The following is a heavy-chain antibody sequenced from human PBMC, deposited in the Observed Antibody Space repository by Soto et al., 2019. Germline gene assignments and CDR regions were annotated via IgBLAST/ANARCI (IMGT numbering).Heavy chain of an antibody. V-gene: IGHV3-66*02. CDR2: IYSGGST. J-gene: IGHJ3*02. D-gene: IGHD5-18*01. CDR1: GFTVSSNY. CDR3: ARGGYSYGYGDAFDI. Sequence: GGSLRLSCAASGFTVSSNYMSWVRQAPGKGLEWVSVIYSGGSTYYADSVEGRFTIARDNSKNTLYIQMNSLRAEDTAVYYCARGGYSYGYGDAFDIWGQGTMVTVSS.